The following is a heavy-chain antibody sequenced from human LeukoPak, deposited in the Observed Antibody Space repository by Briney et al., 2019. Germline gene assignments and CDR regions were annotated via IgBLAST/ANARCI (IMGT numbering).Heavy chain of an antibody. CDR1: GVSISSGDYY. CDR2: IYYSGST. Sequence: SETLSLTCTVSGVSISSGDYYWSWIRQPPGKGLEWIGYIYYSGSTYYNPSLKSRVTISVDTSKNQFSLKLSSVTASDTAVYYCASRLLWFGELPFVWGQGTTVTVSS. D-gene: IGHD3-10*01. J-gene: IGHJ6*02. V-gene: IGHV4-30-4*01. CDR3: ASRLLWFGELPFV.